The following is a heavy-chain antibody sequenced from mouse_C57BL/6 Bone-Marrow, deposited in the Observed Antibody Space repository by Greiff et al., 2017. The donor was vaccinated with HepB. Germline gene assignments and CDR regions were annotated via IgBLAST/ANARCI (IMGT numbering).Heavy chain of an antibody. CDR1: GYTFTDYY. D-gene: IGHD1-1*01. J-gene: IGHJ1*03. CDR3: ARSLGITTVVATNFDV. Sequence: VQLQQSGAELVRPGASVKLSCKASGYTFTDYYINWVKQRPGQGLEWIARIYPGSGNTYYNEKFKGKATLTAEKSSSTAYMQLSSLTSEDSAVYFCARSLGITTVVATNFDVWGTGTTVTVSS. V-gene: IGHV1-76*01. CDR2: IYPGSGNT.